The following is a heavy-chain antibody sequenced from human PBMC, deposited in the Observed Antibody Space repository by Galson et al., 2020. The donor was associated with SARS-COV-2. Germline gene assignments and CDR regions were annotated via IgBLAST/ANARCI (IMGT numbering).Heavy chain of an antibody. Sequence: SQTLSLPCTVSAGSMSNYYWSWIRQPPGKGPEWIGYIYFSGSTNYNPSLKSRVTISIDTSKNQFSLKLSSVTAADTAIYYCAGDDLGVTTINGFVDWGQGTLVTVAS. CDR2: IYFSGST. J-gene: IGHJ4*02. D-gene: IGHD5-12*01. CDR1: AGSMSNYY. V-gene: IGHV4-59*01. CDR3: AGDDLGVTTINGFVD.